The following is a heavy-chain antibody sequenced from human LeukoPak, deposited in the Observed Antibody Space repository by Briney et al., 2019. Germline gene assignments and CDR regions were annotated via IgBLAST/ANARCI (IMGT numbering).Heavy chain of an antibody. CDR2: ISGRSSTI. CDR1: AFTFSDYS. J-gene: IGHJ4*02. V-gene: IGHV3-48*01. CDR3: ANNF. Sequence: GGSLRLSCAASAFTFSDYSMNWVRQAPGKGLEWISYISGRSSTIYYADSVRGRFTISRDNSKNTLYLQMNSLRAEDTAVYYCANNFWGQGTLVTVSS.